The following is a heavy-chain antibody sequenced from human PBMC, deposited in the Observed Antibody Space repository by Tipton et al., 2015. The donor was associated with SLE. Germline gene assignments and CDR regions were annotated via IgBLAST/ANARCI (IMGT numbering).Heavy chain of an antibody. CDR3: ARHADYFEWPHEWYFDL. CDR1: GGSISGYY. J-gene: IGHJ2*01. CDR2: IYYTGST. D-gene: IGHD3-9*01. Sequence: GLVKPSETLSLTCTVSGGSISGYYWSWIRQSPGKGLEWIGYIYYTGSTNYDSSLKSRVNISVDLSKNQFSLKMRSVTAADTAVYYCARHADYFEWPHEWYFDLWGRGTLVTVSS. V-gene: IGHV4-59*08.